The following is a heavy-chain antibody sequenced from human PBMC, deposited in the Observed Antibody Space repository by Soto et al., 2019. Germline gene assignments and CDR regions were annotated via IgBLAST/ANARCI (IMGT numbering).Heavy chain of an antibody. CDR3: ARTTSLQLIDY. Sequence: PSETLSLTCAVYGGSFSGYYWSWVRQPPGKGLEWIGEINHSGSTNYNPSLKSRVTISVDTSKNQFSLKLSSVTAADTAVYYCARTTSLQLIDYWGQGTLVTVSS. J-gene: IGHJ4*02. CDR1: GGSFSGYY. D-gene: IGHD4-17*01. CDR2: INHSGST. V-gene: IGHV4-34*01.